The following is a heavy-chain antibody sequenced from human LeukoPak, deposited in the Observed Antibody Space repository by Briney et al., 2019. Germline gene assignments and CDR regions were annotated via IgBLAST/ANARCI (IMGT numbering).Heavy chain of an antibody. J-gene: IGHJ4*02. V-gene: IGHV1-18*01. D-gene: IGHD3-3*01. Sequence: ASVKVSCKASGGTFSSYAISWVRQAPGQGLEWMGWISAYNGNTNYAQKLQGRVTITADTSTDTAYMELSSLRSEDTAVYYCATDKIFGVVTIDYWGQGTLVTVSS. CDR3: ATDKIFGVVTIDY. CDR1: GGTFSSYA. CDR2: ISAYNGNT.